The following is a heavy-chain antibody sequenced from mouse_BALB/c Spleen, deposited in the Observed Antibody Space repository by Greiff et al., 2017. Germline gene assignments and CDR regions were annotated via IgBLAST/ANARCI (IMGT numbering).Heavy chain of an antibody. CDR2: ISYSGST. Sequence: EVKLMESGPGLVKPSQSLSLTCTVTGYSITSDYAWNWIRQFPGNKLEWMGYISYSGSTSYNPSLKSRISITRDTSKNQFFLQLNSVTTEDTATYYCARWDYYDYDAMDYWGQGTSVTVSS. CDR1: GYSITSDYA. CDR3: ARWDYYDYDAMDY. D-gene: IGHD2-1*01. J-gene: IGHJ4*01. V-gene: IGHV3-2*02.